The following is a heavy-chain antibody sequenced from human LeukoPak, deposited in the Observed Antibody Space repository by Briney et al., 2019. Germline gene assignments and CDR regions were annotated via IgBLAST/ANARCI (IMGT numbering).Heavy chain of an antibody. CDR1: GGSFSGYY. Sequence: PSETLSLTCAVYGGSFSGYYWSWIRQPPGKGLEWIGEINHSGSTNYNPSLKSRVTISVDTSKNQFSLKLSSVTTADTAVYYCARGGQRWLQLGYFDYWGQGTLVTVSS. CDR3: ARGGQRWLQLGYFDY. V-gene: IGHV4-34*01. J-gene: IGHJ4*02. CDR2: INHSGST. D-gene: IGHD5-24*01.